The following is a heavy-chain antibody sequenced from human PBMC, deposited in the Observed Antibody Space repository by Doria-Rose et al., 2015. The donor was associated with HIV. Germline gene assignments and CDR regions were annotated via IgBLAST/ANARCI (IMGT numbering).Heavy chain of an antibody. Sequence: SGPMLVKPTETLTLTCTVSGVSLSSPGMGVSWIRQPPGQALEWLSNISSDDERSYKTSLKSRLTISRGTSKSQVVLTMTDMDPVDTATYYCARIKSSRWYHKYYFDFWGQGTLVIVSA. CDR1: GVSLSSPGMG. D-gene: IGHD6-13*01. CDR2: ISSDDER. V-gene: IGHV2-26*01. CDR3: ARIKSSRWYHKYYFDF. J-gene: IGHJ4*02.